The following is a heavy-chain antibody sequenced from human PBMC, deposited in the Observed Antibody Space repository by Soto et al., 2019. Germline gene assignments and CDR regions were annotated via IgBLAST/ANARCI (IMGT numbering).Heavy chain of an antibody. V-gene: IGHV3-23*01. CDR2: TGLNGRTT. CDR3: ATVHSTSRSFDY. D-gene: IGHD6-6*01. CDR1: GFPFSMSA. Sequence: VGSLRLSCAASGFPFSMSAMTWVRQAPGKGLEWVSTTGLNGRTTYYADSVKGRFTVSRDNTKNTLDLQMASLRAEDTAVYYCATVHSTSRSFDYWGQGT. J-gene: IGHJ4*02.